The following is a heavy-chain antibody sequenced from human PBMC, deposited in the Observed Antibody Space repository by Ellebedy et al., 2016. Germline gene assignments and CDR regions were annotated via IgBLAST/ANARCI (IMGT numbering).Heavy chain of an antibody. J-gene: IGHJ4*02. CDR1: GFLFRSYI. CDR3: AREEGAFWSFDY. CDR2: IWHDGSKQ. Sequence: GGSLRLXXATSGFLFRSYIMSWVRQAPGKGLEWVATIWHDGSKQLHADSLKGRFTISRDNAKNSLYLQMNSLRAEDTAVYYCAREEGAFWSFDYWGQGTLVTVSS. V-gene: IGHV3-21*01. D-gene: IGHD1-26*01.